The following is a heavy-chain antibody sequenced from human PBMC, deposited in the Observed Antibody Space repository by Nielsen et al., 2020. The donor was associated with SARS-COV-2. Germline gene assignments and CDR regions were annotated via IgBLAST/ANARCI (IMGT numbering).Heavy chain of an antibody. J-gene: IGHJ4*02. CDR3: ARDAFLTAANFDY. CDR1: GFTFSSYS. V-gene: IGHV3-21*01. CDR2: ISSSSSYI. Sequence: LSLTCAASGFTFSSYSMNWVRQAPGKGLEWVSSISSSSSYIYYADSVKGRFTISRDNAKNSLYLQMNSLRAEDTAVYYCARDAFLTAANFDYWGQGTLVTVSS. D-gene: IGHD6-13*01.